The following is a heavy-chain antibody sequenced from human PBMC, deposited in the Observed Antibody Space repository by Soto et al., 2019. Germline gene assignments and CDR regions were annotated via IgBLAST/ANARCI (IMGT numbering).Heavy chain of an antibody. CDR1: GFVFSTYG. V-gene: IGHV3-33*01. CDR3: ARAAGPFDY. CDR2: IWYDGSNK. Sequence: QVQLVESGGGVVQPGRSLRLSCAASGFVFSTYGMHWVRQAPGKGLEWVAVIWYDGSNKYYADSVRGRFTISRDNSKKTLFLQLNSLRAEDTAVYYWARAAGPFDYWGQGTLVPVSS. J-gene: IGHJ4*02.